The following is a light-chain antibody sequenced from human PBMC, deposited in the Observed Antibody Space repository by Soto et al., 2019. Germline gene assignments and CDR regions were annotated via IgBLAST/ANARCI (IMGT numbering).Light chain of an antibody. CDR1: QSISSS. CDR2: GAS. J-gene: IGKJ2*01. CDR3: QQYNDWRYT. V-gene: IGKV3-15*01. Sequence: EIVMTQSPATLSASPGERATLSCRASQSISSSLAWYQLKPGQAPRLLIYGASTRATGITARFSGSGSGTEFTLTISSLQSEDFAVYYCQQYNDWRYTFGQGTKLEIK.